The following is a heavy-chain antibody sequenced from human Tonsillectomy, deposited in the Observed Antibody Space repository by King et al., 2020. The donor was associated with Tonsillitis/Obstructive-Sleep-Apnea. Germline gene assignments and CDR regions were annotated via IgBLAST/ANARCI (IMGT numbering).Heavy chain of an antibody. J-gene: IGHJ4*02. CDR1: GYTFTRYC. CDR2: INPSDGIT. D-gene: IGHD3-16*02. CDR3: ARDAVVGRYMDY. Sequence: VQLVESGAEVSKPGASVKVSCNASGYTFTRYCIHWIRQAPGQGLEWMGIINPSDGITTYEQKFQGRVSVTRDTSTSTGYMELWSLRSGDAAVYYCARDAVVGRYMDYWGQGTLVTVSS. V-gene: IGHV1-46*01.